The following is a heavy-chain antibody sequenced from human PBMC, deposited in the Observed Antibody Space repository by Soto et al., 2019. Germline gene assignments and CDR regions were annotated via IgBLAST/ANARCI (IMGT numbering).Heavy chain of an antibody. D-gene: IGHD6-13*01. V-gene: IGHV3-9*01. CDR3: VKDESINWYSGHFRH. CDR2: INWNSGSI. J-gene: IGHJ1*01. CDR1: GFTFDDYA. Sequence: EVQLVESGGGLVQPGRSLRLSCAASGFTFDDYAMHWVRQVPGKGLEWVSGINWNSGSIGYGDSVKGRFAISSDNAKNTLHRHMNSPGAEDTAFYYCVKDESINWYSGHFRHWGQGTLVTVSS.